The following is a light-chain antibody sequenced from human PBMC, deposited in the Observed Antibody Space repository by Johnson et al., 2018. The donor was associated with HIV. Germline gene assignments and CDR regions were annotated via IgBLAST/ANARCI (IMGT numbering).Light chain of an antibody. CDR1: SSNIGPFY. Sequence: QSVLTQPPSVSAAPGQQVTISCSGSSSNIGPFYVSWYQQLPGTAPKLLIYDNHKRHSGIPDRFSGSKSGTSATLGITGLQPGDEADYYCGTWDSSLSAGVFGTGTKVTVL. J-gene: IGLJ1*01. CDR3: GTWDSSLSAGV. CDR2: DNH. V-gene: IGLV1-51*01.